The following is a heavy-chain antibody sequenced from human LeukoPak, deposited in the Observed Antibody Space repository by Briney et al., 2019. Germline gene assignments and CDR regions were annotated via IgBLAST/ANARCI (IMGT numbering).Heavy chain of an antibody. D-gene: IGHD3-9*01. CDR2: LSGSGSSA. CDR3: AKGLTNLGDD. CDR1: GFTFSTYA. Sequence: GGSLRLSCAASGFTFSTYAMSWVRQAPGKGLEWVSGLSGSGSSAYYADSVKGRFTVSRDNSKNTLYLQMNSLRPEDTAVYYCAKGLTNLGDDWGQGTLVTVSS. J-gene: IGHJ4*02. V-gene: IGHV3-23*01.